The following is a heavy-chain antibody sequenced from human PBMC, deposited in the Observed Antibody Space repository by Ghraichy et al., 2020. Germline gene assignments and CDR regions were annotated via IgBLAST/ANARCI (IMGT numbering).Heavy chain of an antibody. CDR3: ARVAITIFGVVKKIGDY. V-gene: IGHV1-18*01. CDR2: ISAYNGNT. Sequence: ASVKVSCKASGYTFTSYGISWVRQAPGQGLEWMGWISAYNGNTNYAQKLQGRVTMTTDTSTSTAYMELRSLRSDDTAVYYCARVAITIFGVVKKIGDYWGQGTLVTVSS. D-gene: IGHD3-3*01. CDR1: GYTFTSYG. J-gene: IGHJ4*02.